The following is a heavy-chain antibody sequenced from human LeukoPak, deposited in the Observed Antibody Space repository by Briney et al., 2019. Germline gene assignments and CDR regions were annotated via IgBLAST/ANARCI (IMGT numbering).Heavy chain of an antibody. CDR3: ARAMVVGAVYDAFDI. CDR1: GGTFSSYA. V-gene: IGHV1-69*05. CDR2: IIPIFGTA. D-gene: IGHD1-26*01. Sequence: GSSVKVSCKASGGTFSSYAISWVRQAPGQGLEWLGGIIPIFGTANYAQKFQGRVTITTDESTSTAYMELSSLRSEDTAVYYCARAMVVGAVYDAFDIWGQGTMVTVSS. J-gene: IGHJ3*02.